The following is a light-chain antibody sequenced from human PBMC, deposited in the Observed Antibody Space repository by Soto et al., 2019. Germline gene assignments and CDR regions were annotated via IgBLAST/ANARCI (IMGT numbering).Light chain of an antibody. CDR3: QQSYSNPRT. V-gene: IGKV1-39*01. J-gene: IGKJ2*01. Sequence: DLQMTQSPSSLSASVGDTVTITCRASRSIRGNVNWFQQKPGEAPKLLIHTSSRLQSGVPSRFSGSRFGTDFTLTIDSLQPEDFSTFYCQQSYSNPRTFGQGTTLEIK. CDR2: TSS. CDR1: RSIRGN.